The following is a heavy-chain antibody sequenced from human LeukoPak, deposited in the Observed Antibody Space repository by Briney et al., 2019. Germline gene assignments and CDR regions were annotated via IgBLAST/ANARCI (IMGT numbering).Heavy chain of an antibody. CDR3: ASLIAAAGTNVY. CDR1: GYTFTGYY. J-gene: IGHJ4*02. CDR2: INPNTGGT. D-gene: IGHD6-13*01. Sequence: GASVKVSCKASGYTFTGYYMHWVRQPPGQGLEWMGWINPNTGGTIYAQNFQGRVTMTRDTSFSTAYMELSRLRSDDTAIYYCASLIAAAGTNVYWGQGTLVTVSS. V-gene: IGHV1-2*02.